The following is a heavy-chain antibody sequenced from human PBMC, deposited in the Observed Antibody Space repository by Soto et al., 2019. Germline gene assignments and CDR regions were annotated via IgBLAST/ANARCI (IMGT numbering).Heavy chain of an antibody. V-gene: IGHV3-23*01. CDR3: ARPSYSSGWFDHFDY. D-gene: IGHD6-19*01. Sequence: PGGSLRLSCAASGFTFSSYAMSWVRQAPGKGLGWVSAISGSGGSTYYADSVKGRFTISRDNSKNTLYLQMNSLRAEDTAVYYCARPSYSSGWFDHFDYWGQGTLVTVSS. J-gene: IGHJ4*02. CDR1: GFTFSSYA. CDR2: ISGSGGST.